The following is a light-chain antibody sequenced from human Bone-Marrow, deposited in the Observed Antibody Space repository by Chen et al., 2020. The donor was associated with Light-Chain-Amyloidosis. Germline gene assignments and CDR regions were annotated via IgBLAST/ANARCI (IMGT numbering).Light chain of an antibody. J-gene: IGLJ3*02. CDR2: GTT. V-gene: IGLV1-40*01. CDR1: SSNLGANYD. CDR3: QSYDRSLSGSV. Sequence: QSVLTQPHPVSGAPGQRPTIPFTGSSSNLGANYDVHWYQQLPGTAPKLLLFGTTNRPSGVPDRFSGSKSGTSASLAITGLQAEDEADYYCQSYDRSLSGSVFGGGTKLTVL.